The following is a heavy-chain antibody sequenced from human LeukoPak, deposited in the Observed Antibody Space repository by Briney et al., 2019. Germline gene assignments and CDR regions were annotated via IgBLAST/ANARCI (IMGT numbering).Heavy chain of an antibody. Sequence: SGGSLRLSCAASGFTFSTFGMHWVRQAPGKGLEWLAFIRYDGSNEDYADSVKGRFTIYRDNSKNTLYLQMNSLRAEDTAVYLCVKDPPLGYFFDSWGQGTLVTVSS. CDR3: VKDPPLGYFFDS. V-gene: IGHV3-30*02. D-gene: IGHD2/OR15-2a*01. CDR2: IRYDGSNE. J-gene: IGHJ4*02. CDR1: GFTFSTFG.